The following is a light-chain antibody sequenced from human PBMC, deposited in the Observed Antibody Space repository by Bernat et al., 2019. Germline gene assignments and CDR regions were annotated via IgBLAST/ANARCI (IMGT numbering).Light chain of an antibody. Sequence: QSVLTQPPSASGTPGQRVTISCSGSSSNIGRNSVNWYQQVPGTAPRLLMYSDNQRPSGVPDRFSGSKSGTSASLAIRGLQSEEEADYYCAAWDNSLNGYWVFGGGTKLTV. CDR2: SDN. J-gene: IGLJ3*02. V-gene: IGLV1-44*01. CDR3: AAWDNSLNGYWV. CDR1: SSNIGRNS.